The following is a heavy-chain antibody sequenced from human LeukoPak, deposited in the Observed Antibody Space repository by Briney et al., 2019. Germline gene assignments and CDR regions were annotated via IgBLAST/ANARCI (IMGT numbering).Heavy chain of an antibody. CDR1: GFTFSSYA. J-gene: IGHJ6*02. CDR3: AKGEAVTTYYYYGMDV. D-gene: IGHD4-17*01. CDR2: ISYDGSNK. V-gene: IGHV3-30*04. Sequence: GRSLGLSCAASGFTFSSYAMHWVRQAPGKGLEWVAVISYDGSNKYYADSVKGRFTISRDNSKNTLYLQMNSLRAEDTAVYYCAKGEAVTTYYYYGMDVWGQGTTVTVSS.